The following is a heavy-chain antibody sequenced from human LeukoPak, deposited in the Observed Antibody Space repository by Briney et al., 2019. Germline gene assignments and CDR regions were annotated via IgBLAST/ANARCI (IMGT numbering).Heavy chain of an antibody. CDR1: GGSISSYY. D-gene: IGHD4-17*01. CDR3: ARTTTVTALDY. Sequence: SETLSLTCTVSGGSISSYYWSWIRQPPGKGLEWIGYIYCSGSTNYNPSLKSRVTISVDTSKNQFSLKLSSVTAADTAVYYCARTTTVTALDYWGQGTLVTVSS. J-gene: IGHJ4*02. CDR2: IYCSGST. V-gene: IGHV4-59*01.